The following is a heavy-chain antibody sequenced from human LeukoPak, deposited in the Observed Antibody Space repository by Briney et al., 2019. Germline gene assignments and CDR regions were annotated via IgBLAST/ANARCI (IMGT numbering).Heavy chain of an antibody. Sequence: NPSETLSLTCAVYGGSFSGYYLSWIRQPPGKGLEWIWSIYVTENTYYNPSLKSRLTISLDTSKNQFSLRMNSVTAADTAVYYCARVLLGYCASTCSALHFDPWGQGTLVTVSS. CDR1: GGSFSGYY. D-gene: IGHD2-8*01. V-gene: IGHV4-34*09. CDR3: ARVLLGYCASTCSALHFDP. CDR2: IYVTENT. J-gene: IGHJ5*02.